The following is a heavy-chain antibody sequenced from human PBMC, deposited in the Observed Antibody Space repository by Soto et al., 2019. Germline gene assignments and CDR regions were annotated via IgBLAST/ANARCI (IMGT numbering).Heavy chain of an antibody. CDR1: GFTFNRYG. CDR2: IWYDGSNK. Sequence: QVQLVESGGGEVQPGRSLRLSCVASGFTFNRYGMHWVRQAPGKGLEWVAVIWYDGSNKYYVDHAKGRITISRDNAKNPLYLQMNSLRAEDTAVYFFAKDRGSGSSYSGMDVWGQGTTVTVSS. CDR3: AKDRGSGSSYSGMDV. D-gene: IGHD3-10*01. V-gene: IGHV3-33*06. J-gene: IGHJ6*02.